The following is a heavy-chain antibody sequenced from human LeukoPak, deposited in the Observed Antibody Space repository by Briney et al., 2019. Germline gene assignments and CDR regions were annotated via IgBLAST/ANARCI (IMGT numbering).Heavy chain of an antibody. Sequence: YWIGWVRQMPGKGLEWIGYIYYSGSTYYNPSLKSRVTISVDTSKTQFSLKLSSVTAADTAVYYCARVVGFGEFSLDYWGQGTLVTVSS. CDR3: ARVVGFGEFSLDY. J-gene: IGHJ4*02. CDR2: IYYSGST. D-gene: IGHD3-10*01. CDR1: Y. V-gene: IGHV4-30-4*08.